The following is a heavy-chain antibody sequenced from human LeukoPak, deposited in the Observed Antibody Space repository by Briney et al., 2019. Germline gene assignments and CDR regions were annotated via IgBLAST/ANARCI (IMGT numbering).Heavy chain of an antibody. D-gene: IGHD6-6*01. V-gene: IGHV4-4*07. CDR2: IHTSGST. CDR3: ARDREGIAARRYYFDY. Sequence: PSETLSLTCTVSGGSISSYYWSWIRQPAGKGLEWIGRIHTSGSTNYNPSLKSRVTMSVDTSKNQFSLKPSSVTAADTAVYYCARDREGIAARRYYFDYWGQGTLVTVSS. CDR1: GGSISSYY. J-gene: IGHJ4*02.